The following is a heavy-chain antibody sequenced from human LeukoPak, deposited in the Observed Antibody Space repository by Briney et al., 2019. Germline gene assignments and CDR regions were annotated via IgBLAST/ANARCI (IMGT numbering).Heavy chain of an antibody. Sequence: GGSLRLSCAASGFTFSSYSMNWVRQAPGKGLEWVSSISSSSSYIYYADSVKGRFTISRDNAKNSLYLQMNSLRAEDTAVYYWPRQRSGGSCYNDWGQGTLVTVSS. CDR2: ISSSSSYI. V-gene: IGHV3-21*01. CDR1: GFTFSSYS. D-gene: IGHD2-15*01. CDR3: PRQRSGGSCYND. J-gene: IGHJ4*02.